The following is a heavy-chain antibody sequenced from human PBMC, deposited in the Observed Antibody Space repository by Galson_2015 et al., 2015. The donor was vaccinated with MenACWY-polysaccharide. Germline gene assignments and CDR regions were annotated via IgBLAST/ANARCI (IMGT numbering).Heavy chain of an antibody. J-gene: IGHJ4*02. CDR1: GYTFAIYW. Sequence: QSGAEVKKPGESLQISCKSSGYTFAIYWIGWVRQMPGKGLEWMATIYPDDFDTRYNPSIQGQVTISADKSITTAYLQWSSLKASDSAMYYCVRQVRPGKLNGDYDYWGQGTLVTVSS. CDR3: VRQVRPGKLNGDYDY. CDR2: IYPDDFDT. D-gene: IGHD4-17*01. V-gene: IGHV5-51*01.